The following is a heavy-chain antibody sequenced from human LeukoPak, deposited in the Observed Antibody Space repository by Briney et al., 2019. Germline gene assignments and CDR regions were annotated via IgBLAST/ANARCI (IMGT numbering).Heavy chain of an antibody. V-gene: IGHV3-7*02. CDR2: INQDGRKK. Sequence: PGGSLRLSCAASGFSFRTHWMSWVRQAPGKGLEWVANINQDGRKKFYVDSVEGRFTISRDDAKTSLFLQMNSLRVEDTAVYYCAKWMGRDSWGQGTLLAVSS. CDR1: GFSFRTHW. CDR3: AKWMGRDS. J-gene: IGHJ4*02. D-gene: IGHD6-19*01.